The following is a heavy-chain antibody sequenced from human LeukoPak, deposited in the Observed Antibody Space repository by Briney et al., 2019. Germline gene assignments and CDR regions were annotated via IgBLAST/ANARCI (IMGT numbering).Heavy chain of an antibody. CDR2: LYHGGST. J-gene: IGHJ4*02. CDR3: ATRRFGELTY. CDR1: GVIVRSNY. V-gene: IGHV3-66*01. Sequence: GGSLRLSCVGSGVIVRSNYMTWVRQAPGKGLEWVSILYHGGSTYYADPVKGRFSISRDTSKNTLYLQMNSLRVEDTAVYYCATRRFGELTYWGQGTLVTVSS. D-gene: IGHD3-10*01.